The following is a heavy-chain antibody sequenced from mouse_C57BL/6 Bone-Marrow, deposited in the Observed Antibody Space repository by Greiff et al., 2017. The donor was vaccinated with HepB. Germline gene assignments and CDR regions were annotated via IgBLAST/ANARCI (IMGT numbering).Heavy chain of an antibody. CDR2: IYPRSGNT. CDR1: GYTFTSYG. J-gene: IGHJ2*01. V-gene: IGHV1-81*01. Sequence: QVQLQQSGAELARPGASVKLSCKASGYTFTSYGISWVKQRPGQGLEWIGEIYPRSGNTYYNEKFKGKATLTADKSSSTAYMELRSLTSEDSAVYFCARALRPSGCYFDYWGQGTTLTVSS. D-gene: IGHD1-2*01. CDR3: ARALRPSGCYFDY.